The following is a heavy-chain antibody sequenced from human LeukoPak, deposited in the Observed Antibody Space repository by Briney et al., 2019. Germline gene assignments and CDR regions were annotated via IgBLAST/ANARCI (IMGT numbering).Heavy chain of an antibody. J-gene: IGHJ4*02. V-gene: IGHV3-23*01. D-gene: IGHD2-2*01. CDR1: GFTFSSYA. CDR3: AKGGLPLKYCISTSCLYYFDC. Sequence: GGSLRLSCAASGFTFSSYAMSWVRQAPGKGLEWVSSTSGSGGSTDYADSVKGRFTISRDNSKNTLYLQMNSLRAEDTAVYYCAKGGLPLKYCISTSCLYYFDCWGQGTLVTVSS. CDR2: TSGSGGST.